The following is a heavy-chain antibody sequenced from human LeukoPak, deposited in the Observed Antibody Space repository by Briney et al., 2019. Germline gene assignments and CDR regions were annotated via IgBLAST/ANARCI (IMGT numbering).Heavy chain of an antibody. CDR2: ISYDGSNK. J-gene: IGHJ4*02. D-gene: IGHD5-12*01. Sequence: GGSLRLSCAACGFTLRGYGMQGVREAPGKGLEWVAVISYDGSNKYYADSVKGRFTISRDNSKNTLYLQMNSLRAEDTAVYYCRLGSFDYWGQGTLVTVSS. CDR3: RLGSFDY. CDR1: GFTLRGYG. V-gene: IGHV3-30*03.